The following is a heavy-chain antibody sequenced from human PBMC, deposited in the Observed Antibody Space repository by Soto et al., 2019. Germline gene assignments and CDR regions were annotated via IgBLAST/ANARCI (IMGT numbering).Heavy chain of an antibody. V-gene: IGHV3-48*04. CDR3: ARPRYDSTGTPFDH. D-gene: IGHD3-22*01. Sequence: GGSLRASCAESGLISINDNMNWIRQAPGKGLEWLSYISGASGTIYYADSVKGRFIISRDNAKNTLYLQMNSLRAEDTAVYSCARPRYDSTGTPFDHWGLGTLVTVSS. J-gene: IGHJ4*02. CDR2: ISGASGTI. CDR1: GLISINDN.